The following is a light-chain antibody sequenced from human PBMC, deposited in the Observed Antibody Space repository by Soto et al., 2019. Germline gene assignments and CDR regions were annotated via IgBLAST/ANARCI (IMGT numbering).Light chain of an antibody. Sequence: AIRMTQSPSSLSASTGDRVTITCRASQGISSYLAWYQQKPGKAPKLLIYAASTLQSGVPSRFSGSGSGTDFTLTIGCLQSEDFATYYCQQYYSYLALTFGGGTKVEIK. CDR3: QQYYSYLALT. J-gene: IGKJ4*01. CDR1: QGISSY. V-gene: IGKV1-8*01. CDR2: AAS.